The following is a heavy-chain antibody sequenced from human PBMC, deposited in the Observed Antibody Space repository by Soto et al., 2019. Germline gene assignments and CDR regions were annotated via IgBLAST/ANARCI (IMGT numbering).Heavy chain of an antibody. Sequence: GGSLRLSCAASGFTFSTNGMSWVRQAPGKGLEWVSAISGSGGSTYYADSVKGRFTISRDSSKNTLYLQMNSLRAEDTAVYYCAKGLWLGFDPWGQGTLVTVSS. CDR2: ISGSGGST. D-gene: IGHD2-21*01. CDR3: AKGLWLGFDP. CDR1: GFTFSTNG. J-gene: IGHJ5*02. V-gene: IGHV3-23*01.